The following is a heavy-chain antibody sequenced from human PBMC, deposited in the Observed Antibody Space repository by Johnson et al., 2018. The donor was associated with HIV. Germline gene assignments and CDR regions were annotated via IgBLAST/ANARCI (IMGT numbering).Heavy chain of an antibody. D-gene: IGHD5-12*01. V-gene: IGHV3-30*04. CDR2: ISYDGSNK. CDR3: AKEPRPGIVATDDAFDI. J-gene: IGHJ3*02. Sequence: VQLVESGGGVVQPGRSLRLSCAASGFSFSIYAMHWVRQAPGKGLEWVAVISYDGSNKYYADSVKGRFTISRDNSKNTLYLQMNSLRAEDTAVYYCAKEPRPGIVATDDAFDIWGQGTMVTVSS. CDR1: GFSFSIYA.